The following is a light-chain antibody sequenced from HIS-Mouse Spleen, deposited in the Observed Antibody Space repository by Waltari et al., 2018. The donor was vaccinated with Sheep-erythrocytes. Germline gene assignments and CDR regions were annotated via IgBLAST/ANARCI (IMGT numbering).Light chain of an antibody. CDR2: AAP. J-gene: IGKJ2*01. CDR3: LQDYNYPYT. CDR1: QGIRND. Sequence: AIQMTQSPSSLSASVGDRVTITCRGSQGIRNDLGWYQQKQGKAPKLLTYAAPSLQNGVPSRFSGRGSGKDFTLTISSLQPEDFATYYCLQDYNYPYTFGQGTKLEIK. V-gene: IGKV1-6*01.